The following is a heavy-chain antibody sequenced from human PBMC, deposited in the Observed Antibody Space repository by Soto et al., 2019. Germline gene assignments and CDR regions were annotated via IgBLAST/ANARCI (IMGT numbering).Heavy chain of an antibody. V-gene: IGHV3-30*18. CDR2: ISYDGSNQ. Sequence: GGSLRLSCAASGFTFNIYGVHWVRQAPDKGLEWVALISYDGSNQYYADSVKGRFTISRDNSKNTLFLQMNSLRADDTAVYYCAKDQASGQGSFDSWGQGTLVAV. CDR1: GFTFNIYG. CDR3: AKDQASGQGSFDS. J-gene: IGHJ4*02.